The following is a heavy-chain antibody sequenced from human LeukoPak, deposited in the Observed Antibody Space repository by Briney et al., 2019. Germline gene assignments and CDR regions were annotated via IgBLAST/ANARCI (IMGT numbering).Heavy chain of an antibody. V-gene: IGHV3-48*04. CDR1: GFTFSSYS. CDR3: ARSRSPAGYSSSWYYFDY. CDR2: ISSSSSTI. J-gene: IGHJ4*02. D-gene: IGHD6-13*01. Sequence: PGGSLRLSCAASGFTFSSYSMNWVRQAPGKGLEWVSYISSSSSTIYYADSVKGRFTISRDNAKNSLYLQMNSLRAEDTAVYYCARSRSPAGYSSSWYYFDYWGQGTLVTVSS.